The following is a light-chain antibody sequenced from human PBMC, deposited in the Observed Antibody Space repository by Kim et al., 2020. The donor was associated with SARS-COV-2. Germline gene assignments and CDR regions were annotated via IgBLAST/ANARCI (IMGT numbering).Light chain of an antibody. Sequence: DIQMTQSPSSLSASVGDRVTITCRTSQSISNHLNWYHQKPGRAPKLLIYAASTLQGGVPSRFSGSGSETDFTLTISSLQPEDFATYFCQQTYITPFTFGPETKVDIK. J-gene: IGKJ3*01. CDR2: AAS. CDR1: QSISNH. CDR3: QQTYITPFT. V-gene: IGKV1-39*01.